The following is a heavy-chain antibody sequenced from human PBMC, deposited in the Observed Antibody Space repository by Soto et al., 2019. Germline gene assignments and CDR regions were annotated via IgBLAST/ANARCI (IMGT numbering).Heavy chain of an antibody. CDR2: INMDGSST. Sequence: GGSVRHSCAASAFAFSGDWMHWVRQAAGKGLVWVSRINMDGSSTNYADSVKGRFTISRDNAKNTLYLQMNSLRVDDTAVYYCARGPRGLYHHDYWGQGALVTVSS. V-gene: IGHV3-74*01. J-gene: IGHJ4*02. CDR3: ARGPRGLYHHDY. D-gene: IGHD2-2*01. CDR1: AFAFSGDW.